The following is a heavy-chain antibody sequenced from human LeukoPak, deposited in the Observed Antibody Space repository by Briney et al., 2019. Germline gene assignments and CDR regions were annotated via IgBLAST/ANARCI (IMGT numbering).Heavy chain of an antibody. CDR3: AKDPVVVITPLYFDY. CDR2: ISGSGGST. V-gene: IGHV3-23*01. CDR1: GFTFSSYA. J-gene: IGHJ4*02. Sequence: PGGSLRLSCAASGFTFSSYAMSWVRQAPGKGLEWVSAISGSGGSTYYADSVKGRFTISRDNAKNTLYLQMNSLRAEDTAVYYCAKDPVVVITPLYFDYWGQGTLVTVSS. D-gene: IGHD3-22*01.